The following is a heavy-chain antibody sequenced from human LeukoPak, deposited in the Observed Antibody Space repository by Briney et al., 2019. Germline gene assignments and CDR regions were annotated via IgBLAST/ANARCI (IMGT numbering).Heavy chain of an antibody. D-gene: IGHD5-12*01. CDR2: INPNSGGT. CDR3: ASSFGYSGQDYSGYGNYFDY. CDR1: GYTFTGYY. V-gene: IGHV1-2*02. Sequence: GASVKVSCKASGYTFTGYYMHWVRQAPGQGLEWMGWINPNSGGTNYAQKFQGRVTMTRDTSISTAYMELSRLRSDDTAVYYCASSFGYSGQDYSGYGNYFDYWGQGTLVTVSS. J-gene: IGHJ4*02.